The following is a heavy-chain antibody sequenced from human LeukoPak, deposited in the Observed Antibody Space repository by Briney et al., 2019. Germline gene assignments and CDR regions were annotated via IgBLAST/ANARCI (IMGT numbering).Heavy chain of an antibody. CDR1: GGSISSGSYY. CDR2: IYTSGST. Sequence: PSQTLSLTCTVSGGSISSGSYYWSWIRQPAGKGLEWIGRIYTSGSTNYDPSLKSRVTISVDTSKNHFSLKLSSVTAADTAVYYCAGDIVVVPAAPTNWFDPWGQGTLVTVSS. CDR3: AGDIVVVPAAPTNWFDP. D-gene: IGHD2-2*01. V-gene: IGHV4-61*02. J-gene: IGHJ5*02.